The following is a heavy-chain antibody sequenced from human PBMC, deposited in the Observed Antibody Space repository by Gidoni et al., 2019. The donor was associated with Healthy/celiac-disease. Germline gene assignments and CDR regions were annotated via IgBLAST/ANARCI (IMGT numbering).Heavy chain of an antibody. V-gene: IGHV4-39*01. Sequence: LQLQESGPGLVKPSETLSLTCTVSGGSISSSSYYWGWFRQPPGKGLEWIGSIYYTRSTYYNPSLKRRVTISVGTSKNQFSLKLSSVTAADTAVYYCASYCSSTSCYSVQYYMDVWGKGTTVTVSS. D-gene: IGHD2-2*02. CDR3: ASYCSSTSCYSVQYYMDV. CDR2: IYYTRST. CDR1: GGSISSSSYY. J-gene: IGHJ6*03.